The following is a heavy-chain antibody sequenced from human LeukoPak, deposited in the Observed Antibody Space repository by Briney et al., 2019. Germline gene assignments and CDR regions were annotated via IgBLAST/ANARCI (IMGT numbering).Heavy chain of an antibody. CDR2: INHSGST. CDR3: ARTRGYSYGSSWFDP. Sequence: PSETLSLTCAVYGGSFSGYYWSWIRQPPGKGLEWIGEINHSGSTYYNPSLKSRVTISVDTSKNQFSLKLSSVTAADTAVYYCARTRGYSYGSSWFDPWGQGTLVTVSS. V-gene: IGHV4-34*01. J-gene: IGHJ5*02. D-gene: IGHD5-18*01. CDR1: GGSFSGYY.